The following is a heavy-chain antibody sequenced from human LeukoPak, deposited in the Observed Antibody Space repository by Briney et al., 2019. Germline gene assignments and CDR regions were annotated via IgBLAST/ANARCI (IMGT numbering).Heavy chain of an antibody. J-gene: IGHJ4*02. D-gene: IGHD1-1*01. CDR2: VRYDSSNK. CDR1: GFIFSSYS. CDR3: AYYHVNEEPPTF. V-gene: IGHV3-30*02. Sequence: GGSLRLSCAASGFIFSSYSMNWVRQAPGKGLEWVAFVRYDSSNKYYADSVKGRFTVSRDNSKNMLYLQMNSLRAEDTAVYYRAYYHVNEEPPTFWGQGTLVTVSS.